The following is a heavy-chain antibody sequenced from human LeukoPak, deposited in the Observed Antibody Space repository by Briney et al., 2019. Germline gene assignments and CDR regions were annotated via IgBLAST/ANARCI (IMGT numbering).Heavy chain of an antibody. CDR1: GGTFSSYA. J-gene: IGHJ5*02. CDR2: IILICGTA. D-gene: IGHD2-2*01. CDR3: AWGGGHCSSTSCYAGNWFDP. Sequence: SVKVSCKASGGTFSSYAISWVRQAPGQGLEWMGGIILICGTANYAQKFQGRVTITADKSTSTAYMELSSLRSEDTAVYYCAWGGGHCSSTSCYAGNWFDPWGQGTLVTVSS. V-gene: IGHV1-69*06.